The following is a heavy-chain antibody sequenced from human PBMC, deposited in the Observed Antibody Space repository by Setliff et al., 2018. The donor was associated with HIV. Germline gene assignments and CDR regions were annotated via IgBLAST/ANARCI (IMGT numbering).Heavy chain of an antibody. CDR2: IYYSGST. D-gene: IGHD1-20*01. J-gene: IGHJ4*02. V-gene: IGHV4-39*07. CDR1: GGSINSTNFY. Sequence: SETLSLTCTVSGGSINSTNFYWGWIRQPPGKGLEWIGSIYYSGSTSYNPSLKSRLTISVDTSKNQFSLKLDSVTAADTAVYYCARIIGSDISGAQYYFDHWGQGSLVTVSS. CDR3: ARIIGSDISGAQYYFDH.